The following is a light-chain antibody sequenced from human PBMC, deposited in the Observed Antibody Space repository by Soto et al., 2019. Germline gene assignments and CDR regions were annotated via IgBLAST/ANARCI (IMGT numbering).Light chain of an antibody. V-gene: IGLV2-23*01. J-gene: IGLJ2*01. CDR1: SSDVGSYNL. CDR2: EGS. Sequence: QSALTQPASVSGSPGQSITISCTGTSSDVGSYNLVSWYQQHPGKAPKLMIYEGSKRPSGVSNRFSGSKSGNTASLTISGLQDEDEADYYCCSYAGSSKVFGGGTKLTVL. CDR3: CSYAGSSKV.